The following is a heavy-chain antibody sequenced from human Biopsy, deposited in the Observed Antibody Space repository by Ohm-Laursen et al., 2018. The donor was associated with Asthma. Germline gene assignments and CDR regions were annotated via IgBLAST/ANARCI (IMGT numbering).Heavy chain of an antibody. CDR2: ISYDGRET. V-gene: IGHV3-30*03. CDR3: TRDRFYNSVTSESFYYGVDV. CDR1: GFTFSNYG. Sequence: SLRLSCTASGFTFSNYGMHWVRQGPGKGPEWVALISYDGRETGYVDSVKGRFTISRDNFRNTVHLQMSSLRPEDSAVYYCTRDRFYNSVTSESFYYGVDVWGQGTTVTVSS. D-gene: IGHD2-21*02. J-gene: IGHJ6*02.